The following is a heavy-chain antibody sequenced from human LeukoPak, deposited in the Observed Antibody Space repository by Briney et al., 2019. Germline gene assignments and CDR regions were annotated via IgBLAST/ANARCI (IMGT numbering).Heavy chain of an antibody. D-gene: IGHD5-12*01. CDR3: ARDRTGYSGYEGDPFDV. V-gene: IGHV4-4*07. CDR2: IYVSGST. Sequence: PSETLSLTCTVSGGSISSHYWSWIRQPAGKGLEWIGRIYVSGSTNYNLSLKSRVTMSIDMSKTQFSLNLTSVTAADTAVYYCARDRTGYSGYEGDPFDVWGQGTLVTVSP. CDR1: GGSISSHY. J-gene: IGHJ3*01.